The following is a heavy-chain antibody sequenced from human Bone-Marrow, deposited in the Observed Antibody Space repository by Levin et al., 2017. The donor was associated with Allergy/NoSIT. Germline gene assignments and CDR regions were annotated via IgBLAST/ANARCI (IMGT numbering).Heavy chain of an antibody. CDR2: IYYTGST. Sequence: SETLSLTCAVSGYSITSSNWWGWIRQPPGKALEWIGYIYYTGSTYYNASLKSRVSMSVDTSKNQFSLKLSSVTAVDTAVYYCMAKSSQKTYYDQWGQGTLVTVSS. D-gene: IGHD2-2*01. J-gene: IGHJ4*02. V-gene: IGHV4-28*01. CDR1: GYSITSSNW. CDR3: MAKSSQKTYYDQ.